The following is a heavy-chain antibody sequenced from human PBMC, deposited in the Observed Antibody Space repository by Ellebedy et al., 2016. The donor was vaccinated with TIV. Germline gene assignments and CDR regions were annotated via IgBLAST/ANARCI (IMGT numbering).Heavy chain of an antibody. CDR2: ISGSGGST. Sequence: GGSLRLXCAASGFTFSSYAMSWVRQAPGKGLEWVSAISGSGGSTYYADSVKGRFTISRDNSKNTLYLQMNSLRAEDTAVYYCAKGVTIFGVVSPFDYWGQGTLVTVSS. V-gene: IGHV3-23*01. CDR3: AKGVTIFGVVSPFDY. D-gene: IGHD3-3*01. CDR1: GFTFSSYA. J-gene: IGHJ4*02.